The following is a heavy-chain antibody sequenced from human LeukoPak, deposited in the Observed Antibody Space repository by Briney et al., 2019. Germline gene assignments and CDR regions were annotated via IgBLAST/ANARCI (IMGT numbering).Heavy chain of an antibody. CDR2: IISKTDGETT. CDR1: GFTFNYAW. CDR3: TTAPSGYAYMNGWHLDY. V-gene: IGHV3-15*01. Sequence: GGSLRLSCAASGFTFNYAWMSWVRQAPGKGLEWVGRIISKTDGETTDYAAPVKGRVTISRDDSKNTLYLQMNRLKTEDKALCYCTTAPSGYAYMNGWHLDYWGQGALVTVSS. D-gene: IGHD5-18*01. J-gene: IGHJ4*02.